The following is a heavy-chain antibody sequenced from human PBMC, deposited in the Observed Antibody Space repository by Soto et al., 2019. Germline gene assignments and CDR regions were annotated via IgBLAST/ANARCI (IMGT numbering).Heavy chain of an antibody. CDR3: ARVGGSFYGSWDS. Sequence: QVQLVESGGGVVQPGRSLRLSCAASGFTFSMYVMHWVRQAPGKGLEWVAVMAYDGNIEYYGDSGKGRFFVSRDNSKNTLYLQMNSLRPEDTAVYYCARVGGSFYGSWDSWGQGALVTVSS. D-gene: IGHD1-26*01. V-gene: IGHV3-30-3*01. J-gene: IGHJ4*02. CDR1: GFTFSMYV. CDR2: MAYDGNIE.